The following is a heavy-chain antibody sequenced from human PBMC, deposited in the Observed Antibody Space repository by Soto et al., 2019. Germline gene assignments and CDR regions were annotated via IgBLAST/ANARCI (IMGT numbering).Heavy chain of an antibody. CDR2: TRNKANSYIT. D-gene: IGHD3-10*01. Sequence: EVQLVESGGGLVQPGGSLRLSCAASGFTFSDHYMDWVRQAPGKGLEWVGRTRNKANSYITEYAASVKGRFTISRDDSKNPLYLQMNSLETEDTAVYYCARDSGNYYKSFDYWGQGTLVTVSS. J-gene: IGHJ4*02. V-gene: IGHV3-72*01. CDR1: GFTFSDHY. CDR3: ARDSGNYYKSFDY.